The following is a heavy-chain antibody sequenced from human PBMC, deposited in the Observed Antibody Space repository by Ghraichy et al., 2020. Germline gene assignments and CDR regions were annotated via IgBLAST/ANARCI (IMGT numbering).Heavy chain of an antibody. V-gene: IGHV3-23*01. J-gene: IGHJ4*02. CDR2: ISGSGGST. CDR1: GFTFSSYA. Sequence: GSLRLSCAASGFTFSSYAMSWVRQAPGKGLEWVSAISGSGGSTYYADSVKGRFTISRDNSKNTLYLQMNSLRAEDTAVYYCAKSPGGDSSGYYYVIPWGYFDYWGQGTLVTVSS. CDR3: AKSPGGDSSGYYYVIPWGYFDY. D-gene: IGHD3-22*01.